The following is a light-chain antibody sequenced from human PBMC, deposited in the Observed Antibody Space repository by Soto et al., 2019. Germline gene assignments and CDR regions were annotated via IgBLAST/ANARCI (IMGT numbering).Light chain of an antibody. CDR2: GNS. Sequence: QSVLTQPPSVSGAPGQRVTISCTGSSSNIGAGYDVHWYQQLPGTAPKLLIYGNSNRPSGVPDRFSGSKSGTSASLAITGLQAEDEADYYWQSYDSSLGVVFGGGTKVTVL. CDR1: SSNIGAGYD. V-gene: IGLV1-40*01. J-gene: IGLJ2*01. CDR3: QSYDSSLGVV.